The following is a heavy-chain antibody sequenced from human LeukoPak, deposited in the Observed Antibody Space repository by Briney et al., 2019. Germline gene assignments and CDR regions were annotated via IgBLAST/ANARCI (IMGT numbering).Heavy chain of an antibody. Sequence: SEPLSLTCAVSGGSLSAYSWSWIRKPQGKGLEWIGEINHSGGTNHTPSLLSGVIMSVDTSKNQFSLKVGSVTAADTAVYYCARVGYSYSINDWSRTGLGAYPTKYYYYMDVWGKGTTVTVSS. V-gene: IGHV4-34*01. D-gene: IGHD5-18*01. CDR3: ARVGYSYSINDWSRTGLGAYPTKYYYYMDV. J-gene: IGHJ6*03. CDR2: INHSGGT. CDR1: GGSLSAYS.